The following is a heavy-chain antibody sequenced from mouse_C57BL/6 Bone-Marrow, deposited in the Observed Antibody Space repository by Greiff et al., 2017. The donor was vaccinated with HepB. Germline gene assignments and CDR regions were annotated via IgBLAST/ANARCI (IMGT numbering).Heavy chain of an antibody. CDR3: ARDLDLPRAFDY. CDR2: SRNKANDYTT. D-gene: IGHD3-3*01. J-gene: IGHJ2*01. Sequence: EVQLVESGGGLVQSGRSLRLSCATSGFTFSDFYMEWVRQAPGKGLEWIAASRNKANDYTTEYSASVKGRFIVSRDTSQSILYLQMNALRAEDTAIYYCARDLDLPRAFDYWGQGTTLTVSS. V-gene: IGHV7-1*01. CDR1: GFTFSDFY.